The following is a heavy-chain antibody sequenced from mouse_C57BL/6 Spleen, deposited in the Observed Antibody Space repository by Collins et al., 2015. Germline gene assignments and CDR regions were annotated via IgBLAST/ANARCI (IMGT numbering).Heavy chain of an antibody. J-gene: IGHJ2*01. Sequence: QVQLQQSGPELVKPGASVKISCKASGYAFSSSWMNWVKQRPGKGLEWIGRIYPGDGNTNYNGKFKGKATLTVDKSSSTAYMQLSSLTSEDSAVYYCARGGLRDYFDYWGQGTTLTVSS. CDR3: ARGGLRDYFDY. CDR1: GYAFSSSW. V-gene: IGHV1-82*01. D-gene: IGHD2-4*01. CDR2: IYPGDGNT.